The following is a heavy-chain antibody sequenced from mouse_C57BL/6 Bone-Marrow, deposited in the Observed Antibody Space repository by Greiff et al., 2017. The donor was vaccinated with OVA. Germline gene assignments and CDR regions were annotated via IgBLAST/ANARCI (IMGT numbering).Heavy chain of an antibody. V-gene: IGHV1-61*01. CDR1: GYTFTSYW. CDR2: IYPSDSET. D-gene: IGHD2-3*01. Sequence: QVQLQQPGAELVRPGSSVKLSCKASGYTFTSYWMDWVKQRPGQGLEWIGNIYPSDSETHYNQKFKDKANLSVDKATSTAYMLLSSRTSEDSAVNYCARTIGYDGYSYAMDYWGQGTSVTVSS. J-gene: IGHJ4*01. CDR3: ARTIGYDGYSYAMDY.